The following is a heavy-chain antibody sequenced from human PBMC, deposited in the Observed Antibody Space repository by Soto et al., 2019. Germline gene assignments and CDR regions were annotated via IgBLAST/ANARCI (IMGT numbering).Heavy chain of an antibody. CDR3: AKDMAPVGYGDYDKYYFDY. CDR1: GFTFVDYA. D-gene: IGHD4-17*01. CDR2: ISWNSGSI. J-gene: IGHJ4*02. V-gene: IGHV3-9*01. Sequence: HPGGSLRLSCAASGFTFVDYAMHWVRQAPGKGLEWVSGISWNSGSIGYADSVKGRFTISRDNAKNSLYLQMNSLRAEDTALYYCAKDMAPVGYGDYDKYYFDYWGQGTLVTVSS.